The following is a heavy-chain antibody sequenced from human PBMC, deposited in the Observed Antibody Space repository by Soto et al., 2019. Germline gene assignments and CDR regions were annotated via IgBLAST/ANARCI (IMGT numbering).Heavy chain of an antibody. CDR1: GGSISSYY. CDR2: IYYSGST. J-gene: IGHJ4*02. V-gene: IGHV4-59*08. CDR3: ARHSCSGGSCYSYHY. Sequence: SETLSLTCTVSGGSISSYYWSWIRQPPGKGLEWIGYIYYSGSTNYNPSLKSRVTISVDTSKNQFSLKLSSVTAADTAVYYCARHSCSGGSCYSYHYWGQGTLVTVSS. D-gene: IGHD2-15*01.